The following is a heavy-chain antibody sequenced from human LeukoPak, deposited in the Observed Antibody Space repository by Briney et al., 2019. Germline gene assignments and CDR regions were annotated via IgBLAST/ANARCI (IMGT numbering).Heavy chain of an antibody. J-gene: IGHJ4*02. V-gene: IGHV3-73*01. CDR1: GFTFSGSD. CDR2: ITTKASNYAT. CDR3: TTYRSGHY. Sequence: GGSLRLSCEASGFTFSGSDIHWVRQASGKGLEWVGRITTKASNYATAYGASVKGRFTISRDDSESTAYLQMNSLKTEDTAVYYCTTYRSGHYWGQGTLVTVSS. D-gene: IGHD6-19*01.